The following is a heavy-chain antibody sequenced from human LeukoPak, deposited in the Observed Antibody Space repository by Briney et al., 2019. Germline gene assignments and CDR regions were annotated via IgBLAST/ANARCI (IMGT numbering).Heavy chain of an antibody. D-gene: IGHD6-6*01. CDR1: GFTFSSYN. CDR3: ARVLRGIAARPYAFDI. CDR2: ISSSSSTI. J-gene: IGHJ3*02. Sequence: GGSLRLSCAASGFTFSSYNMNWVRQAPGKGLEGVSYISSSSSTIYYADSVKGRFTISRDNAKNSPYLQMNSLRAEDTAVYYCARVLRGIAARPYAFDIWGQGTMVTVSS. V-gene: IGHV3-48*01.